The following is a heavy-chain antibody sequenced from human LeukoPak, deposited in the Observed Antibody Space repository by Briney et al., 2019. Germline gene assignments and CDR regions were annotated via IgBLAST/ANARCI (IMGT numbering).Heavy chain of an antibody. D-gene: IGHD3-22*01. V-gene: IGHV1-18*01. J-gene: IGHJ4*02. CDR2: ISAYNGNT. Sequence: ASVKVSCKASGYTFTSYGISWVRQAPGQGLEWMGWISAYNGNTNYAQKLLGRVTMTTDTSTNIAYMELRSLRSDDTAVYYCARIYFDSSQPRTFDYWGQGTLVTVSS. CDR1: GYTFTSYG. CDR3: ARIYFDSSQPRTFDY.